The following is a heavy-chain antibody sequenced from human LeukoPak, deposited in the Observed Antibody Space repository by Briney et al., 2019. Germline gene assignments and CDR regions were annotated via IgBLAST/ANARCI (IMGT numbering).Heavy chain of an antibody. CDR2: ISGGGGTT. Sequence: QAGGSLRLSCAASGFTFSSYAMDWVRQAPGKGLEWVSAISGGGGTTYYADSVKGRFTISRDNSKNTLYLQMNSLRAEDTAVYYCAKESRSTVTTRGAFDIWGQGTMVTASS. CDR1: GFTFSSYA. CDR3: AKESRSTVTTRGAFDI. J-gene: IGHJ3*02. D-gene: IGHD4-17*01. V-gene: IGHV3-23*01.